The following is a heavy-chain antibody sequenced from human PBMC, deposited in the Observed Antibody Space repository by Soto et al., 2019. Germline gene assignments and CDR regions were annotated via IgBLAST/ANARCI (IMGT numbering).Heavy chain of an antibody. Sequence: GGSLRLSCAASGFTFSSYDMHWVRQATGKGLEWVSAIGTAGYTYYPCSVKGRFTISRENAKNSLYLQMNSLRAGDTAVYYCARASGWYAGAFDIWGQGTMVTVSS. CDR3: ARASGWYAGAFDI. V-gene: IGHV3-13*01. J-gene: IGHJ3*02. D-gene: IGHD6-19*01. CDR2: IGTAGYT. CDR1: GFTFSSYD.